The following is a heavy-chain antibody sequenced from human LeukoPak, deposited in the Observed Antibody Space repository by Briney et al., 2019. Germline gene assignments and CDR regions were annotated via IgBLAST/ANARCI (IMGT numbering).Heavy chain of an antibody. CDR2: ISAYNGNT. Sequence: ASVKVSCKASGYTFTSYGISWVRQAPGQGLEWMGWISAYNGNTNYAQKLQGRVAMTTDTSTSTAYMELRSLRSDDTAVYYCARGARFEVWFGELFTPQNDYWGQGTLVNVSS. V-gene: IGHV1-18*01. CDR1: GYTFTSYG. D-gene: IGHD3-10*01. CDR3: ARGARFEVWFGELFTPQNDY. J-gene: IGHJ4*02.